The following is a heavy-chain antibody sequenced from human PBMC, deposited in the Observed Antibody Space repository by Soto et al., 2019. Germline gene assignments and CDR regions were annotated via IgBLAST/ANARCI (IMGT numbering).Heavy chain of an antibody. CDR2: IWYDGSNK. CDR1: GFTFSSYG. CDR3: ARGHYYDILTGLDY. D-gene: IGHD3-9*01. J-gene: IGHJ4*02. Sequence: GGSLRLSCAASGFTFSSYGMHWVRQAPGKGLEWVAVIWYDGSNKYYADSVKGRFTISRDNSKNTLYLQMNSLRAEDTAVYYCARGHYYDILTGLDYWGQGTLVTVSS. V-gene: IGHV3-33*01.